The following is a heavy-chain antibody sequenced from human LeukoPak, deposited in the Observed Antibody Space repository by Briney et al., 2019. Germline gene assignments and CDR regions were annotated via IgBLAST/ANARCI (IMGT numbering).Heavy chain of an antibody. V-gene: IGHV4-61*02. Sequence: SQTLSLTCTVSVGSISSGSYYWSWIRQPAGKGLEWIGRIYTSGSTNYNPSLKSRVTISVDTSKNQFSLKLSSVTAADTAVYYCARGTIYDSSGYYYWGQGTLVTVSS. CDR3: ARGTIYDSSGYYY. J-gene: IGHJ4*02. CDR1: VGSISSGSYY. CDR2: IYTSGST. D-gene: IGHD3-22*01.